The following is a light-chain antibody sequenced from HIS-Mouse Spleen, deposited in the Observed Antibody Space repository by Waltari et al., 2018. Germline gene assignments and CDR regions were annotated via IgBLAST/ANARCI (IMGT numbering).Light chain of an antibody. CDR2: AAS. CDR1: QGISTY. CDR3: QKYNSAPRT. J-gene: IGKJ1*01. V-gene: IGKV1-27*01. Sequence: DIQMTQSPSSLSASVGARVTIPCRARQGISTYLAWYQQKPGKVPKLLIYAASTLQSGVTARFSGSVSGTDVTLTISSLQPEDVATYYCQKYNSAPRTFGQGTKVEIK.